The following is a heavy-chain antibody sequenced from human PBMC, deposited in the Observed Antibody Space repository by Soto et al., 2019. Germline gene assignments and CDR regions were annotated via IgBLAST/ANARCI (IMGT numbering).Heavy chain of an antibody. V-gene: IGHV4-31*03. D-gene: IGHD3-22*01. CDR1: GGSISSGGYY. J-gene: IGHJ4*02. CDR3: ASVDYYAWSFDY. CDR2: IYYSGST. Sequence: PSETLSLTCTVSGGSISSGGYYWSWIRQHPGKGLEWIGYIYYSGSTYYNPSLKSRVTISVDTSKNQFSLKLSSVTAADTAVYYCASVDYYAWSFDYWGQGTLVTVSS.